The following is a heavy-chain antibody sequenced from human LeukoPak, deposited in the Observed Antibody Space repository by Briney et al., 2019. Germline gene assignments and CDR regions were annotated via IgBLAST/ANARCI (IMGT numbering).Heavy chain of an antibody. V-gene: IGHV4-59*01. CDR1: GGSMKSDY. CDR2: IYNSGRT. J-gene: IGHJ4*02. Sequence: SGTLSLTCTVSGGSMKSDYWSWIRQPPGKGLEWIGYIYNSGRTYYNPSLKSRVTMSVDTSKNQFSLKLSSVTTADTAVYYCARDYMVRGAARFYFGNWGQGTLVTVSS. D-gene: IGHD3-10*01. CDR3: ARDYMVRGAARFYFGN.